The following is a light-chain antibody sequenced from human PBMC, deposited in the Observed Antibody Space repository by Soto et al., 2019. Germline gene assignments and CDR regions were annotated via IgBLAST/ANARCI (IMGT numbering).Light chain of an antibody. CDR2: EVS. V-gene: IGLV2-14*01. CDR1: SSDVADYNY. Sequence: QSVLTQPASVSGSPGQSITISCTGTSSDVADYNYVSWYQQHPGKAPKLMIYEVSNRPSGVSNRFSGSKSGNTASLTISGLQAEDEADYYCSSYTSSSTLVVFGGGTKVTVL. CDR3: SSYTSSSTLVV. J-gene: IGLJ2*01.